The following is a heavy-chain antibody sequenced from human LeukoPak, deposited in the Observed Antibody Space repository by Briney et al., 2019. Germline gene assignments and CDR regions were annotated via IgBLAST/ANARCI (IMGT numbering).Heavy chain of an antibody. D-gene: IGHD2-15*01. J-gene: IGHJ3*02. CDR3: ARAYCSGGSCYSFAFDI. CDR2: INPSGGST. CDR1: GYTFTSYY. Sequence: ASVKVSCKASGYTFTSYYMHWVRQAPGQGLEGMGIINPSGGSTSYAQKFQGRVTMTRDMSTSTVYMELSSLRSEDTAVYYCARAYCSGGSCYSFAFDIWGQGTMVTVSS. V-gene: IGHV1-46*01.